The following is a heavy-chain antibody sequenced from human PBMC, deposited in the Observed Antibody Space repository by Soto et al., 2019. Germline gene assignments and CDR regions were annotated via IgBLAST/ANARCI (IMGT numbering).Heavy chain of an antibody. CDR1: GFTFSSYA. V-gene: IGHV3-30-3*01. CDR3: AKMAIQLWLSADY. Sequence: QVQLVESGGGVVQPGRSLRLSCAASGFTFSSYAMHWVRQAPGKGLEWVAVISYDGSNKYYADSVKGRFTISRDNSKNTLYLQMNSLRAEDTAVYYCAKMAIQLWLSADYWGQGTLVTVSS. CDR2: ISYDGSNK. D-gene: IGHD5-18*01. J-gene: IGHJ4*02.